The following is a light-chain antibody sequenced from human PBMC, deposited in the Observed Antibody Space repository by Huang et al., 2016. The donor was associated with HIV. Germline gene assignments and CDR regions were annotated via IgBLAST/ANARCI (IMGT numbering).Light chain of an antibody. CDR2: DAS. CDR3: QQGFT. V-gene: IGKV1-33*01. CDR1: QDISIY. J-gene: IGKJ3*01. Sequence: DIQMTQSPSSLSASVGDRVTITCQASQDISIYLNWYQQKPGKAPKLLIYDASNTETGVPSRCSGSESGTDFTFTVSSLQPEDIATYYCQQGFTFGPGTKVDIK.